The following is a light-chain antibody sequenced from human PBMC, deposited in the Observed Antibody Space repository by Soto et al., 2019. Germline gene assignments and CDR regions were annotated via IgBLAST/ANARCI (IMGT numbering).Light chain of an antibody. CDR2: EVS. Sequence: QSALTQPPSASESPGQSVTISCTGTSSDVGVYNYVSWYQQHPGKAPKLMIYEVSKRPSGVPDRFSGSKSGNTASLTVSGLQAEDEADYYCSSYAGSNNLVFGGGTKLTVL. CDR1: SSDVGVYNY. CDR3: SSYAGSNNLV. J-gene: IGLJ2*01. V-gene: IGLV2-8*01.